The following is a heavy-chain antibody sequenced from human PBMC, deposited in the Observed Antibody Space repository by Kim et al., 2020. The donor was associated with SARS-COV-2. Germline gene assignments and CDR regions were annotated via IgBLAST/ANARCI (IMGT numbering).Heavy chain of an antibody. Sequence: GGSLRLSCAASGFTFSSYSMNWVRQAPGKGLEWVSYISSSSSTIYYADSVKGRFTISRDNAKNSLYLQMNSLRAEDTAVYYCARDIKYCSGGSCYSRQSDYWGQGTLVTVSS. CDR3: ARDIKYCSGGSCYSRQSDY. CDR2: ISSSSSTI. CDR1: GFTFSSYS. J-gene: IGHJ4*02. D-gene: IGHD2-15*01. V-gene: IGHV3-48*04.